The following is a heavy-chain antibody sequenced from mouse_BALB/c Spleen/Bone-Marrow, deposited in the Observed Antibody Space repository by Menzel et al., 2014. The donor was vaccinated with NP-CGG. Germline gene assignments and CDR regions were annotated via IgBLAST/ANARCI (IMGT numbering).Heavy chain of an antibody. Sequence: EVNLVESGGGLVKPGGPLELSCAASGFTFSSYIMSWVRQNPEKRLDWVATISSGGNYTYYPDSVKGRFTIPRDNAKNTLYLQMSGLKSEDTAMYYCIRVDGNYLYYFDYWGQGTTLTVSS. CDR3: IRVDGNYLYYFDY. CDR2: ISSGGNYT. V-gene: IGHV5-6-4*01. J-gene: IGHJ2*01. CDR1: GFTFSSYI. D-gene: IGHD2-1*01.